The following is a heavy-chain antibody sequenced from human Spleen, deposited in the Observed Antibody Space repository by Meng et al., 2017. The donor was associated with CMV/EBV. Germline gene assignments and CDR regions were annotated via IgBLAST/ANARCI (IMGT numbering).Heavy chain of an antibody. CDR1: AFTFNGYW. D-gene: IGHD6-13*01. J-gene: IGHJ3*02. CDR2: INSDGSST. V-gene: IGHV3-74*01. Sequence: GGSLRLSCAASAFTFNGYWMHWVRQVPGKGLLWVARINSDGSSTSYADSVKGRFTISRDNAKNTLYLQMNSLRAEDTAVYYCAELYSSAFDIWGQGTMVTVSS. CDR3: AELYSSAFDI.